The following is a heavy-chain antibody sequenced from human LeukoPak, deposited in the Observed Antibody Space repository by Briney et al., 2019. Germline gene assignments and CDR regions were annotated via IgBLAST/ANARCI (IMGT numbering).Heavy chain of an antibody. D-gene: IGHD6-13*01. CDR1: GGTFSSYA. CDR2: IIPIFGTA. CDR3: ARGALRIAAVDHYYYGMDV. J-gene: IGHJ6*04. V-gene: IGHV1-69*01. Sequence: SVKVSCKASGGTFSSYAISWVRQAPGQGLEWMGGIIPIFGTANYAQKFQGRVTITADESTSTAYMELSSLRSEDTAVYYCARGALRIAAVDHYYYGMDVWGKGTTVTVSS.